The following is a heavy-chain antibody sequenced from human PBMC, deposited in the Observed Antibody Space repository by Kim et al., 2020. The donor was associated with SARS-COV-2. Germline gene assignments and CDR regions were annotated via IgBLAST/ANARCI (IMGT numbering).Heavy chain of an antibody. V-gene: IGHV3-15*06. Sequence: NYAAPGKGRLTISRDDSKNTLYLQMNSLKTEDTAVYYCTTDSARYSSSWWGQGTLVTVSS. D-gene: IGHD6-13*01. CDR3: TTDSARYSSSW. J-gene: IGHJ4*02.